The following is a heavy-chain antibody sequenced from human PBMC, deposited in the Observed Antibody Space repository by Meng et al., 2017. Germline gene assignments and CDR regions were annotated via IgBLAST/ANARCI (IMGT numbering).Heavy chain of an antibody. Sequence: SETLSLTCTVPGGSISSSSYYWGWIRQPPGKGLEWIGSIYYSGSTYYNPSLKSRVTISVDTSKNQFSLKLSSVTAADTAVYYCAREPRGYSGYVSGYWGQGTLVTVSS. J-gene: IGHJ4*02. CDR1: GGSISSSSYY. CDR2: IYYSGST. CDR3: AREPRGYSGYVSGY. D-gene: IGHD5-12*01. V-gene: IGHV4-39*07.